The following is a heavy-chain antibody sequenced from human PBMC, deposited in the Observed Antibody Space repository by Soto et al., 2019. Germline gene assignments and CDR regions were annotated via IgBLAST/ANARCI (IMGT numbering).Heavy chain of an antibody. D-gene: IGHD3-16*02. Sequence: SETLSLTCTGSGGSVSSGDYYGSWIRQPPGKGLEWLGFIYFNGSTNYNPSLKSRVTISSDTSKNQFSLRLTSMTAADTAVYFCARDRPRTIYHSDYYYYGLDVWGQGTTVTVSS. J-gene: IGHJ6*02. CDR2: IYFNGST. V-gene: IGHV4-61*08. CDR1: GGSVSSGDYY. CDR3: ARDRPRTIYHSDYYYYGLDV.